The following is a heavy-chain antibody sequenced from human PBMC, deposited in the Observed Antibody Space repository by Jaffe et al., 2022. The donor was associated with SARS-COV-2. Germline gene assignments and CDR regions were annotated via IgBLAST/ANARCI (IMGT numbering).Heavy chain of an antibody. CDR3: AKDSVNTLISSSWQFDY. Sequence: EVQLLESGGGLVQPGGSLRLSCAASGFTFSSYAMSWVRQAPGKGLEWVSAISGSGGSTYYADSVKGRFTISRDNSKNTLYLQMNSLRAEDTAVYYCAKDSVNTLISSSWQFDYWGQGTLVTVSS. D-gene: IGHD6-13*01. J-gene: IGHJ4*02. CDR1: GFTFSSYA. CDR2: ISGSGGST. V-gene: IGHV3-23*01.